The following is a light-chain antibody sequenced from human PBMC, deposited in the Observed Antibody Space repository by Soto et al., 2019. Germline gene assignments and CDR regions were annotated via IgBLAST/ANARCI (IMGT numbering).Light chain of an antibody. Sequence: LTQPASVSDSPGQSITISCTGTSSDVGGSNFVSWYQPHPGKPPKLIIYDVANRPSGVSNRFSGSKSGSTASLIISRLQTEDEADYYCVSYTSSTTYVFGTGTKVTV. J-gene: IGLJ1*01. CDR2: DVA. V-gene: IGLV2-14*03. CDR3: VSYTSSTTYV. CDR1: SSDVGGSNF.